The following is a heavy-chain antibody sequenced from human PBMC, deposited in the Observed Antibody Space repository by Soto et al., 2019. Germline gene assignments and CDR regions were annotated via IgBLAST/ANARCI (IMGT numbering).Heavy chain of an antibody. D-gene: IGHD3-16*02. Sequence: SETLSLTCAVYGGSFTAYYWSWSWIRQPPGKGLEWIGEINHSGSTNYNPSLNSRVTISVDTSKNQFSLKLNSVTAADAAVYYCATRGVSGYPAVWGQGTTVTFSS. CDR2: INHSGST. J-gene: IGHJ6*02. V-gene: IGHV4-34*01. CDR1: GGSFTAYY. CDR3: ATRGVSGYPAV.